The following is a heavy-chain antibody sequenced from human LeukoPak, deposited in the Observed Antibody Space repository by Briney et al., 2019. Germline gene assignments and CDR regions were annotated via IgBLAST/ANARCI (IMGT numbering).Heavy chain of an antibody. J-gene: IGHJ3*02. D-gene: IGHD6-6*01. CDR3: ARDFYYSSSSEDI. CDR2: INPNSGGT. Sequence: ASVKVSCKASGYTFTGYYMHWVRQAPGHGLEWMGWINPNSGGTNYAQKFQGRVTMTRDTSISTAYMELSRLRSDDAAVYYCARDFYYSSSSEDIWGQGTMVTVSS. CDR1: GYTFTGYY. V-gene: IGHV1-2*02.